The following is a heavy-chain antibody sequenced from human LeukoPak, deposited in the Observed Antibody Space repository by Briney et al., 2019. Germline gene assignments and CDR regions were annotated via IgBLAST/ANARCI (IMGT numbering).Heavy chain of an antibody. CDR3: ARDGLQGSIL. V-gene: IGHV4-59*01. CDR1: GGSISGYY. J-gene: IGHJ4*02. Sequence: PSETLSLTCTVSGGSISGYYWSCILQPPARGLEWIGYIYNSGSTTYNPPLKSRVPISVDTSKNQFSLRLRSVTAVDTAVYYCARDGLQGSILWGQGTLVTVSS. CDR2: IYNSGST. D-gene: IGHD4-11*01.